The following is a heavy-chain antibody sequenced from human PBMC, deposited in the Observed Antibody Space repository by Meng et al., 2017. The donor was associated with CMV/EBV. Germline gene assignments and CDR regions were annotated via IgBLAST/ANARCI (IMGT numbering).Heavy chain of an antibody. J-gene: IGHJ6*02. V-gene: IGHV4-39*07. CDR1: GGSISSSSYY. CDR2: IYYSGGT. D-gene: IGHD3-3*01. CDR3: ARDGQTNDFWSGQYYYYYYGMDV. Sequence: GSLRLSCTVSGGSISSSSYYWGWIRQPPGKGLEWIGSIYYSGGTYYNPSLKSRVTISVDTSKNQFSLKLSSVTAADTAVYYCARDGQTNDFWSGQYYYYYYGMDVWGQGTTVTVSS.